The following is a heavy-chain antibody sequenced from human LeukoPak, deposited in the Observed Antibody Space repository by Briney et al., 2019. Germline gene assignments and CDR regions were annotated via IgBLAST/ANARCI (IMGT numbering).Heavy chain of an antibody. CDR2: ISSSSSYI. Sequence: GGSLRLSCAASGLTFSSYSMNWVRQAPGKGLEWVSSISSSSSYIYCADSVKGRFTISRDNAKNSLYLQMNSLRAEDTAVYYCARGSPSLVDYWGQGTLVTVSS. CDR3: ARGSPSLVDY. V-gene: IGHV3-21*01. J-gene: IGHJ4*02. D-gene: IGHD6-6*01. CDR1: GLTFSSYS.